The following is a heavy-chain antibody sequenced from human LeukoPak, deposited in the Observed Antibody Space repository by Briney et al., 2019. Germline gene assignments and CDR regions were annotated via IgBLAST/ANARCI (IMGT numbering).Heavy chain of an antibody. CDR3: AKDWGGYSSSSDY. CDR2: ITNTGGNT. J-gene: IGHJ4*02. Sequence: GGSLRLSCAASGFTYSTYAMNWVRQAPGKGLEWVSGITNTGGNTYYADSVKGRFTISRDNSKNTLYLQMNSLRAEDTAVYYCAKDWGGYSSSSDYWGQGTLVTVSS. D-gene: IGHD6-6*01. CDR1: GFTYSTYA. V-gene: IGHV3-23*01.